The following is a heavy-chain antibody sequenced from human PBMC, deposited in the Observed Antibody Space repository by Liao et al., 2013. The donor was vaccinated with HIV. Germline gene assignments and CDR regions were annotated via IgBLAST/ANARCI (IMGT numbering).Heavy chain of an antibody. CDR2: IYSSGST. Sequence: QVQLQESGPGLVKPSETLSLTCTVSGGSISSYNYWSWIRQPAGKGLEWIGRIYSSGSTNYNPSLKSRVTMSADTSKNQFSLKLTSVTAADTAVYYCARRGRETLANWGQGTLVTVSS. CDR3: ARRGRETLAN. V-gene: IGHV4-4*07. D-gene: IGHD5-24*01. J-gene: IGHJ4*02. CDR1: GGSISSYNY.